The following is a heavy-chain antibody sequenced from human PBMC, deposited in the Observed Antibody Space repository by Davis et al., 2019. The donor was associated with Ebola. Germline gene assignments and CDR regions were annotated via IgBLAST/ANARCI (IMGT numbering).Heavy chain of an antibody. D-gene: IGHD2-21*01. CDR1: GYTFTGYD. CDR2: MNPNSGNT. V-gene: IGHV1-8*01. Sequence: ASVKVSCKASGYTFTGYDINWVRQATRQGLEWMGWMNPNSGNTGYAQKFQGRVTMTRENSMSTAYMELSSLRSEDTAVYFCARGGVAYSDLDYWGQGTLVAVSS. CDR3: ARGGVAYSDLDY. J-gene: IGHJ4*02.